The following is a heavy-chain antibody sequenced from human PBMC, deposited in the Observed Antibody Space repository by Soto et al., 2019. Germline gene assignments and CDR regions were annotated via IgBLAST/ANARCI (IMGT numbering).Heavy chain of an antibody. CDR1: GYTFTSYD. Sequence: GASVKVSCKASGYTFTSYDINWVRQATGQGLEWMGWMNPNSGNTGYAQKFQGRVTMTRNTSIRTAYLQWSSLKASDTATYYCARIPHSTTSYYDHNFGMDVWGQGTTVTVSS. CDR2: MNPNSGNT. J-gene: IGHJ6*02. V-gene: IGHV1-8*01. CDR3: ARIPHSTTSYYDHNFGMDV. D-gene: IGHD2-2*01.